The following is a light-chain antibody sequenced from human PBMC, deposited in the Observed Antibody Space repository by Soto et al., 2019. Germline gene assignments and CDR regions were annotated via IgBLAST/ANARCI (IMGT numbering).Light chain of an antibody. CDR2: DVS. Sequence: QSALTQPASVSGSPGQSITISCTGTSSDVGGYNYVSWYQKHPGKAPKLMICDVSTRPSGVSNRFSGSKSGNTASLTISGLQAEDEADYYCSSSTSSSTLVFGGGTQLTVL. J-gene: IGLJ2*01. CDR1: SSDVGGYNY. V-gene: IGLV2-14*01. CDR3: SSSTSSSTLV.